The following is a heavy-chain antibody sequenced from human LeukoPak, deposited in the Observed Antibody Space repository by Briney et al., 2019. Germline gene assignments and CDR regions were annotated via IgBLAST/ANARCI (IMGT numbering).Heavy chain of an antibody. D-gene: IGHD2-8*02. J-gene: IGHJ4*02. CDR3: TRNQGYCTGGGCYIDY. V-gene: IGHV3-30*02. Sequence: PGGSLRLSCAASGFTFASYGMHWVRHAPGKGLEWVALIRYDGTNKYYTDSVKGRFTISKDNSKNTLYLQMNSLRAEDTAVYYCTRNQGYCTGGGCYIDYWSQGTLVTVSS. CDR1: GFTFASYG. CDR2: IRYDGTNK.